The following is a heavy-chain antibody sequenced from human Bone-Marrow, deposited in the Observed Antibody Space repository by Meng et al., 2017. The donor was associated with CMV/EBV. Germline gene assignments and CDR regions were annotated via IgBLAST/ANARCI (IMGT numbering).Heavy chain of an antibody. D-gene: IGHD6-19*01. J-gene: IGHJ1*01. Sequence: ASVKVSCKASGYTFTGYYMHWVRQDPGQGLEYIGWINPNGGATGYTQKFQGRVTMTRDTSISTAYMELSRLTSDDTAKYYCARDIYNSGWLLGFWGQGTLVTVSS. CDR1: GYTFTGYY. CDR2: INPNGGAT. CDR3: ARDIYNSGWLLGF. V-gene: IGHV1-2*02.